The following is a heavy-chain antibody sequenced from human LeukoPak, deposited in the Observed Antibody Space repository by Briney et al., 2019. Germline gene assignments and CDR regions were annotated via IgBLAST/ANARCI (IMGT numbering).Heavy chain of an antibody. CDR3: ASESVYSSSWY. D-gene: IGHD6-13*01. Sequence: GGSLRLSCAASGFTFSSYWMSWVRQAPGKGLEWVANIKQDGSEKYYVDSVKGRFTISRDNAKNSLYLQMNSLRAEDTAVYYCASESVYSSSWYWGQGTLVTVSS. V-gene: IGHV3-7*01. CDR1: GFTFSSYW. CDR2: IKQDGSEK. J-gene: IGHJ4*02.